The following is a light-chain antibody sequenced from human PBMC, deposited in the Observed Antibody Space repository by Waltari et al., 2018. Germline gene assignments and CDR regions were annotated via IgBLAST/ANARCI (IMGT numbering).Light chain of an antibody. J-gene: IGKJ2*01. CDR3: YHGGSLPYT. V-gene: IGKV6D-21*02. CDR2: SAS. CDR1: KRIGNS. Sequence: VLTQYPDFQSVTPKEKINITCRASKRIGNSLHCYQQKLGQSTKILVRSASQSISGVPSRFSGSGSGTEFTLTINSLEAEDAAAYYCYHGGSLPYTFGQWTKLEI.